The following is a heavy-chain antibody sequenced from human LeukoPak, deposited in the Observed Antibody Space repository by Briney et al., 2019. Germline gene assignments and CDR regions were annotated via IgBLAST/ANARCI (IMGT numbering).Heavy chain of an antibody. Sequence: SETLSLSCSVSDGSINSYYWNWIRRPPGKGLEWIGYIYYNGNTNYSPSLKSRVTMSVDTSKNLFSLKVSSVTAADTAVYYCARGRSNYYGMDVWGQGTTVTVSS. J-gene: IGHJ6*02. CDR1: DGSINSYY. CDR3: ARGRSNYYGMDV. CDR2: IYYNGNT. D-gene: IGHD1-26*01. V-gene: IGHV4-59*01.